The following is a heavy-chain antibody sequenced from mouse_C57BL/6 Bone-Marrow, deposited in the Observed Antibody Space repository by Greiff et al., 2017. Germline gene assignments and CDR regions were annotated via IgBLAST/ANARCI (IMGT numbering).Heavy chain of an antibody. CDR1: GFTFSDYG. Sequence: EVQGVESGGGLVKPGGSLKLSCAASGFTFSDYGMHWVRQAPEKGLAWVAYISSGSSTIYYADTVKGRFTISRDNAKNTLFLQMTSLRSEDTAMYYCATFDVWGTGTTVTVSS. CDR3: ATFDV. CDR2: ISSGSSTI. V-gene: IGHV5-17*01. J-gene: IGHJ1*03.